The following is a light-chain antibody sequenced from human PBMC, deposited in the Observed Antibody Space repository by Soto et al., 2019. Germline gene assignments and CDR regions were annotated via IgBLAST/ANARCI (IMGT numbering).Light chain of an antibody. Sequence: DIQMTQSPSTLSASVGDRFTISCRASQDMNTYIAWYQQKPGKAPKLLIYDASSLESGVPSRFSGSGSGTEFTLTISSLQPDDFATYYCQQYNSYSWTFGQGTKVDIK. J-gene: IGKJ1*01. CDR1: QDMNTY. V-gene: IGKV1-5*01. CDR2: DAS. CDR3: QQYNSYSWT.